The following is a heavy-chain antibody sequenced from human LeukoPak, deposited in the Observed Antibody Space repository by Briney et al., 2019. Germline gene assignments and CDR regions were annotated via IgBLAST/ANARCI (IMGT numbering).Heavy chain of an antibody. CDR3: ARRGNGSFYYFDD. D-gene: IGHD1-26*01. CDR2: VYYNGRT. V-gene: IGHV4-39*02. CDR1: GDSITSRSFY. J-gene: IGHJ4*02. Sequence: PSETLSLTCFVSGDSITSRSFYWGWIRQPPGKNLEWIGNVYYNGRTSYSPSLKTRVTISVDTSRNHFSLKLTSVTAADTAVYYCARRGNGSFYYFDDWGQGTLVTVSS.